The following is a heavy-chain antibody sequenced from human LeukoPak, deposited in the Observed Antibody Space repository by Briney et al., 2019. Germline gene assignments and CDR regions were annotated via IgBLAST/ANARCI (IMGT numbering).Heavy chain of an antibody. Sequence: SETLSLTCTVSGGSISSGDYYWSWIRQPPGKGLEWIGYIYYIGNTFYNPSLKSRVTISVDTSKNQFSLKLSSVTAADTAVYYCARHYYYYMDVWGKGTTVTVSS. CDR2: IYYIGNT. CDR3: ARHYYYYMDV. CDR1: GGSISSGDYY. V-gene: IGHV4-30-4*01. J-gene: IGHJ6*03.